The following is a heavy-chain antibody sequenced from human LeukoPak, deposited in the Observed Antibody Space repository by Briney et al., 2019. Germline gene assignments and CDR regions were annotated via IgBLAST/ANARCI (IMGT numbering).Heavy chain of an antibody. CDR3: ARRGGIHLGYFDY. CDR2: IWYDGTNK. J-gene: IGHJ4*02. D-gene: IGHD3-16*01. V-gene: IGHV3-33*08. CDR1: GFTFSRDW. Sequence: PGGSLRLSCAASGFTFSRDWMHWVRQAPGKGLEWVAVIWYDGTNKYYADSVKGRFTISRDNSKNTLYLQMNSLRAEDTAVYYCARRGGIHLGYFDYWGQGTLVTVSS.